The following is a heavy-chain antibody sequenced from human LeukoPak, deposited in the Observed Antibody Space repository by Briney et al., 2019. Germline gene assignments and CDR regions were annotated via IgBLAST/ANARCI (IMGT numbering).Heavy chain of an antibody. V-gene: IGHV3-23*01. Sequence: GGSLRLSCAASGFTFSSYAMNWVRQAPGKRLERVSVISDSGDNTNYADSVKGRFTISRDNSKSTLYLQMNSLRAEDTAIYYCAKDRRIAVTGVFDNWGQGTLVTVSS. CDR2: ISDSGDNT. CDR1: GFTFSSYA. J-gene: IGHJ4*02. D-gene: IGHD6-19*01. CDR3: AKDRRIAVTGVFDN.